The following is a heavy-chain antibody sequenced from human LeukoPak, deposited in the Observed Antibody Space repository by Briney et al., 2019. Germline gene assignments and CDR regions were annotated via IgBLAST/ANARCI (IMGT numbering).Heavy chain of an antibody. V-gene: IGHV3-11*01. D-gene: IGHD5-18*01. J-gene: IGHJ4*02. CDR3: ARAPLYSPGAYYFDY. Sequence: GGFLRLSCAASGFTFSDYYMSWIRQAPGKGLEWVSYISSSGSTIYYADSVKGRFTISRDNAKNSLYLQMNSLRAEDTAVYYCARAPLYSPGAYYFDYWGQGTLVTVSS. CDR1: GFTFSDYY. CDR2: ISSSGSTI.